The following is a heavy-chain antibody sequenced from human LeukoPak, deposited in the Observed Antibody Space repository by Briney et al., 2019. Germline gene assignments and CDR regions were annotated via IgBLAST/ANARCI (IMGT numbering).Heavy chain of an antibody. D-gene: IGHD4-17*01. CDR2: ISYDGSNN. CDR1: GFTFSSYA. Sequence: PGGSLRLSCAASGFTFSSYAMHWVRQAPGKRPEWVAVISYDGSNNYYAASVKGRFTISRDNSKNTLYLQMHSLRAEDPAVYYCARGYGDSPSDYWGQGTLVTVSS. J-gene: IGHJ4*02. CDR3: ARGYGDSPSDY. V-gene: IGHV3-30-3*01.